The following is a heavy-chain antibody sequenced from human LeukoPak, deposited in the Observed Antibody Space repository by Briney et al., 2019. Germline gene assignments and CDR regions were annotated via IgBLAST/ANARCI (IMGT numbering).Heavy chain of an antibody. CDR3: VRENWEISEGLDY. D-gene: IGHD7-27*01. CDR2: ISSSSSYI. V-gene: IGHV3-21*01. Sequence: GGSLRLSCAASGFTFSTYSIIWVRQAPGRGLDWVSSISSSSSYIYYADSVKGRFTISRDNAKNSLYLQMNSLTAEDTAVYYCVRENWEISEGLDYWGQGTLVTVSS. J-gene: IGHJ4*02. CDR1: GFTFSTYS.